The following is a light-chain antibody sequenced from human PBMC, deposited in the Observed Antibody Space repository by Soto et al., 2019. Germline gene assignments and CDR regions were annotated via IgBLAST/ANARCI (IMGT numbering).Light chain of an antibody. J-gene: IGLJ1*01. Sequence: QSALTQPPSASGSPGQSVTISCTGTSSDVGGYKYVSWYQQHPGKAPKLMIFEVNKRPSGVPDRFSGSKSGNTASLTVSGPKAEDEANYYCSSYAGINNLGVFGTGTKLPVL. V-gene: IGLV2-8*01. CDR3: SSYAGINNLGV. CDR1: SSDVGGYKY. CDR2: EVN.